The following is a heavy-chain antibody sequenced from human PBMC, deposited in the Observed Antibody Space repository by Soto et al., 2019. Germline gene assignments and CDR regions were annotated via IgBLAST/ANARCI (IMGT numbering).Heavy chain of an antibody. J-gene: IGHJ6*02. CDR1: GGSFSGYY. D-gene: IGHD2-2*01. CDR3: ARKSGYCSSTSCSSYYYGTDV. Sequence: QVQLQQWGAGLLKPSETLSLTCAVYGGSFSGYYWSWIRQPPGKGLEWIGEINHSGSTNYNPSLKSRVTISVDTSKNQFSLKLSSVTAADTAVYYCARKSGYCSSTSCSSYYYGTDVWGQGTTVTVSS. CDR2: INHSGST. V-gene: IGHV4-34*01.